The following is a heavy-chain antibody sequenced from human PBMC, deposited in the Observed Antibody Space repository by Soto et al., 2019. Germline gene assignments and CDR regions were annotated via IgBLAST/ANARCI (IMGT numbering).Heavy chain of an antibody. CDR2: ISSSSSTI. V-gene: IGHV3-48*01. CDR1: GFTFSSYS. J-gene: IGHJ4*02. CDR3: ASEGVVVVAAPYYFDY. D-gene: IGHD2-15*01. Sequence: EVQLVESGGGLVQPGGSLRLSCAASGFTFSSYSMNWVRQAPGKGLEWVSYISSSSSTIYYADSVKGRFTISRDNAKNSLYLQMNSLRAEDTAVYYCASEGVVVVAAPYYFDYWGQGTLVTVSS.